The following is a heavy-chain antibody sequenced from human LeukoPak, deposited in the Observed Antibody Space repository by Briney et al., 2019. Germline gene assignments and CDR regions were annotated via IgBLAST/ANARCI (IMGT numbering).Heavy chain of an antibody. CDR2: IHNSGNT. J-gene: IGHJ5*01. V-gene: IGHV4-59*01. CDR3: AREGTTGRNLNWFDS. D-gene: IGHD1-1*01. CDR1: GGSISSYY. Sequence: SKTLSLTCTVSGGSISSYYWSWIRQPPGKGLEWIGHIHNSGNTDYNPSLKSRVTLSVDTSKNQFSLKLSSVTAADTAVYYCAREGTTGRNLNWFDSWGQGTLVTVSS.